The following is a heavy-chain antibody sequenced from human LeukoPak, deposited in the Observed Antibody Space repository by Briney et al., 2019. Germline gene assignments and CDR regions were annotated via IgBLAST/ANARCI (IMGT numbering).Heavy chain of an antibody. CDR3: ARATRPRGDFDY. CDR2: VYYTGST. J-gene: IGHJ4*02. V-gene: IGHV4-59*01. CDR1: GGYISSYY. D-gene: IGHD6-6*01. Sequence: SSETLSLTCTVSGGYISSYYWSWIRQPPGEGLEWIGYVYYTGSTNYNPSLKSRVPISVDTSKNQFSLKLRSVSAADTAVYYCARATRPRGDFDYWGQGTLVTVSS.